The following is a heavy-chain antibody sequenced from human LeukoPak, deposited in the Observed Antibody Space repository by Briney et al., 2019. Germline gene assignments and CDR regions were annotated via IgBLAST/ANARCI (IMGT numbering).Heavy chain of an antibody. CDR1: GGSFSGYY. Sequence: SETLSLTCAVYGGSFSGYYWNWIRQPPGKGLEWIGEINHSGSTNYNPSLKSRVTISVDTSKNQFSLKLSSVTAADTAVYYCARRRGEYYYGSGSYSGDYYYYYYMDVWGKGTTVTISS. D-gene: IGHD3-10*01. J-gene: IGHJ6*03. CDR2: INHSGST. CDR3: ARRRGEYYYGSGSYSGDYYYYYYMDV. V-gene: IGHV4-34*01.